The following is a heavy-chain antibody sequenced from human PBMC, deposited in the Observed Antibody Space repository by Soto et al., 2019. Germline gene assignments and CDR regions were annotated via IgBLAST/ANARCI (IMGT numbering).Heavy chain of an antibody. CDR2: IYYSGST. CDR1: GGSISSSSYY. Sequence: SETLFLTCTVSGGSISSSSYYWGWIRQPPGKGLEWIGSIYYSGSTYYNPSLKSRVTISVDTSKNQFSLKLSSVTAADTAVYYCAGQYYDFWSGYYYYFDYWGQGTRVTVS. CDR3: AGQYYDFWSGYYYYFDY. D-gene: IGHD3-3*01. V-gene: IGHV4-39*01. J-gene: IGHJ4*02.